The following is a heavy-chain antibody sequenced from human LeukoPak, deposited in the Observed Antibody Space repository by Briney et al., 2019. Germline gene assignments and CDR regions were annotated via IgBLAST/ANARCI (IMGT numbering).Heavy chain of an antibody. CDR3: ARSSGWVLDY. D-gene: IGHD6-19*01. J-gene: IGHJ4*02. Sequence: SETLSLTCAVSGGSIGSSNYYWGWIRQPPGKGLEWIGNMYYSGSTYNNPSLKSRVTISVDTSKSQFSLKLSSVTAADTAVYYCARSSGWVLDYWGQGALVTVSS. V-gene: IGHV4-39*07. CDR1: GGSIGSSNYY. CDR2: MYYSGST.